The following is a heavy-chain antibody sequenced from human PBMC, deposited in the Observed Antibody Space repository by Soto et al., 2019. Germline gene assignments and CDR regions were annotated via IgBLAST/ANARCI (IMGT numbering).Heavy chain of an antibody. CDR1: GGSISSGGYY. J-gene: IGHJ5*02. V-gene: IGHV4-31*03. CDR3: SREEGGGYDHRWFDP. CDR2: IYDSGNT. Sequence: QVQLQESGPGLVKPSQTLSLTCTVSGGSISSGGYYWSWIRQHPGKGLEWIGYIYDSGNTYYNPSLKSRVTISLDTSKNQFSLKLSSVTAADTAVYYCSREEGGGYDHRWFDPWGQGTLVTVSS. D-gene: IGHD5-12*01.